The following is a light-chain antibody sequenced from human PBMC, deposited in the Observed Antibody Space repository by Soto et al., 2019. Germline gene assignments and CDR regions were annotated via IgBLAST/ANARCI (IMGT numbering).Light chain of an antibody. CDR3: SSYADSNSYV. V-gene: IGLV2-8*01. CDR2: EVT. CDR1: SSDVGGYNY. J-gene: IGLJ1*01. Sequence: QSALTQPPSASGSPGQSVTISCTGTSSDVGGYNYVYWYQQHPGKAPKLMIYEVTKRPSGVPDRFSGSKSGNTASLTVSGLQAEDEADYYGSSYADSNSYVFGTGTKLTVL.